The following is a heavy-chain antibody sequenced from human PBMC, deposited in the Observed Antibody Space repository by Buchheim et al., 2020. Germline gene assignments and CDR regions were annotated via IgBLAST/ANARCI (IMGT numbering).Heavy chain of an antibody. CDR2: ISSSGGKT. Sequence: EVQLLESGGGLVQPGGSLRLSCAASGFTFRSYDMSWVRQAAGKGLEWVSAISSSGGKTYYADSVKGRFTISRDNSKNTLYLQMNSLRAEDTAVYYCAKEGEVGKTPFVSYWGQGTL. CDR3: AKEGEVGKTPFVSY. CDR1: GFTFRSYD. J-gene: IGHJ4*02. V-gene: IGHV3-23*01. D-gene: IGHD1-26*01.